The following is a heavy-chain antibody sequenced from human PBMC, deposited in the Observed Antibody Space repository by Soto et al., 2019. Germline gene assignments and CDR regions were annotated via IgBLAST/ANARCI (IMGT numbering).Heavy chain of an antibody. J-gene: IGHJ4*02. CDR2: IWYDGSNK. CDR3: ARGGGGFGLWDFDY. CDR1: GFTFSSHG. Sequence: QVQLVESGGGVVQPGRSLRLSCAASGFTFSSHGMHWVRQPPGKGLEWVAVIWYDGSNKYYADSVKGRFTISRDNSKNTLYLQMNSLRAEDTAVYYCARGGGGFGLWDFDYWGQGTLVTVSS. V-gene: IGHV3-33*01. D-gene: IGHD3-10*01.